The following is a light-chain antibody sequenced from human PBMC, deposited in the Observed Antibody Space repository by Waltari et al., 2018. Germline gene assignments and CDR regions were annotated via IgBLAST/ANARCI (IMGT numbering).Light chain of an antibody. J-gene: IGKJ2*01. Sequence: DIVMTQSPLSLPVTPGEPASISCRSSQSLLHRNGYNYLDLYLQKPGQSPQLLIYLGSNRASGVPDRFSGSGSGSDFTLKISRVEAEDVGVYYCMQALQTPYTFGQGTKLEIK. CDR2: LGS. V-gene: IGKV2-28*01. CDR1: QSLLHRNGYNY. CDR3: MQALQTPYT.